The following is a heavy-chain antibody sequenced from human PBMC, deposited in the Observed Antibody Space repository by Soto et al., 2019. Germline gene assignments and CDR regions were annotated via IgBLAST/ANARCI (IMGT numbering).Heavy chain of an antibody. D-gene: IGHD3-10*01. CDR2: LFYGGTT. CDR3: ARHRGPAPVY. J-gene: IGHJ4*02. Sequence: PSETLSLTCTVSGGSISAYYWTWIRQPPGKGLEWVGSLFYGGTTDYNPSLKSRLTMSLNTSKNHFALKLRSVTAADTAVYYCARHRGPAPVYWGQGTLVTVSS. V-gene: IGHV4-39*01. CDR1: GGSISAYY.